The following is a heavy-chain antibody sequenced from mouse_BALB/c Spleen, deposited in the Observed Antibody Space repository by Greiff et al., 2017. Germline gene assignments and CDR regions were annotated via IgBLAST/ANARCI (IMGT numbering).Heavy chain of an antibody. V-gene: IGHV5-6*01. D-gene: IGHD2-9*01. J-gene: IGHJ4*01. CDR1: GFTFSSYG. CDR3: AREGAYYGFYAMDY. Sequence: EVNVVESGGDLVKPGGSLKLSCAASGFTFSSYGMSWVRQTPDKRLEWVATISSGGSYTYYPDSVKGRFTISRDNAKNTLYLQMSSLKSEDTAMYYCAREGAYYGFYAMDYWGQGTSVTVSS. CDR2: ISSGGSYT.